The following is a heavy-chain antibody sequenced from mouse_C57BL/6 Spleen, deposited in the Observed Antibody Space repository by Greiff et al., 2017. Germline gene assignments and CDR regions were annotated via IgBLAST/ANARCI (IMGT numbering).Heavy chain of an antibody. CDR3: LRGNYGAMDY. Sequence: EVQLQQSGAELVRPGASVKLSCTASGFNIKDYYMHWVKQRPEQGLEWIGRIDPEDGDTEYAPKFQGKATMTADTSSNTAYLQLSSLTSEDTAGYYCLRGNYGAMDYWGQGTSVTVSS. V-gene: IGHV14-1*01. CDR2: IDPEDGDT. D-gene: IGHD2-1*01. J-gene: IGHJ4*01. CDR1: GFNIKDYY.